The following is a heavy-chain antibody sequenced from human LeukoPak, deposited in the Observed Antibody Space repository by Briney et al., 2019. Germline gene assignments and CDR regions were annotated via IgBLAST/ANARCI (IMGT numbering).Heavy chain of an antibody. CDR1: GFSVNSNY. CDR3: ASGFYFVGRQPAYAFDF. CDR2: LYTGGNT. D-gene: IGHD3-10*02. Sequence: GGSLRLSCAASGFSVNSNYMTWVRQAPGRGQEWVSVLYTGGNTYYAESVQGRFSISRDNSRNTLYLQINSLTAEHTAVYYCASGFYFVGRQPAYAFDFWGLGTLVTVSS. J-gene: IGHJ4*02. V-gene: IGHV3-53*01.